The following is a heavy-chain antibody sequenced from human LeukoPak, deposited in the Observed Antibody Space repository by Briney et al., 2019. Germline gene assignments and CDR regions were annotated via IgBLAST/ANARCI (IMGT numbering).Heavy chain of an antibody. V-gene: IGHV1-2*02. CDR1: GYTFTGYY. CDR3: ARDDLPYYDFWSGYSHGGIDY. CDR2: INPNSGGT. D-gene: IGHD3-3*01. Sequence: RASVKVSCKASGYTFTGYYMHWVRQAPGQGLEWMGWINPNSGGTNYAQKFQGRVTMTRDTSISTAYMELRSLRSDDTAVYYCARDDLPYYDFWSGYSHGGIDYWGQGTLVTVSS. J-gene: IGHJ4*02.